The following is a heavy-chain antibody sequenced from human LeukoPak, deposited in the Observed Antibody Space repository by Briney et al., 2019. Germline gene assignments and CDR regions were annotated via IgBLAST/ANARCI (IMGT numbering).Heavy chain of an antibody. Sequence: SQTLSLTCTISGDSISNTDYYWTWIRQPAGKGLEWIGRILGSGRTRYNPSLESRATISIDTSKNQFSLKLISVTAADTAVYFCARGNCGPACPMYNWFDPRGQGTLVTVSS. V-gene: IGHV4-61*02. CDR1: GDSISNTDYY. CDR2: ILGSGRT. CDR3: ARGNCGPACPMYNWFDP. D-gene: IGHD2-21*01. J-gene: IGHJ5*02.